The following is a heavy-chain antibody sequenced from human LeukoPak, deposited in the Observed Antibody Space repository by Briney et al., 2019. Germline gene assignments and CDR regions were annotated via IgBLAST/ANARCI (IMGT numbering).Heavy chain of an antibody. Sequence: GGSLRLSCAASGFTFSSYSMNWVRQAPGKGLEWVSSISSSSSYIYYADSVKGRFTISRDNAKNSLYLQMNSLRAEDTAVYYCARRGGNDYGDCLMAACDYWGQGTLVTVSS. V-gene: IGHV3-21*01. CDR1: GFTFSSYS. J-gene: IGHJ4*02. D-gene: IGHD4-17*01. CDR2: ISSSSSYI. CDR3: ARRGGNDYGDCLMAACDY.